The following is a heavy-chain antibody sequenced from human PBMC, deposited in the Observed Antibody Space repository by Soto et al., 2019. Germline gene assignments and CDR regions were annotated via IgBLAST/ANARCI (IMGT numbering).Heavy chain of an antibody. J-gene: IGHJ6*03. D-gene: IGHD5-12*01. CDR1: GDTFTDCY. CDR3: ARESGGATATLDYYYFYMDV. CDR2: INPNSGVT. Sequence: QVQLVQSGAEVKKPGASVTVSCRSSGDTFTDCYMHRARQAPGQGLAGKGWINPNSGVTKYAQKFRGWVTMTRDTSIRTVYMQLSRLRSDDTAVYYCARESGGATATLDYYYFYMDVWGTGTTVTVSS. V-gene: IGHV1-2*04.